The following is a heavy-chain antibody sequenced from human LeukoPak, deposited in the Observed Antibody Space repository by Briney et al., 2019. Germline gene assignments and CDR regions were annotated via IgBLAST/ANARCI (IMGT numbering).Heavy chain of an antibody. V-gene: IGHV3-33*06. CDR3: AKEHAPDSSGYYFGDY. CDR1: GFTFSSYG. Sequence: GGSLRLSCAASGFTFSSYGMHWVRQAPGKGLEWVAVIWYDGSNKYYADSVKGRFTISRDNSKNTLYLQTNSLRAEDTAVYYCAKEHAPDSSGYYFGDYWGQGTLVTVSS. CDR2: IWYDGSNK. D-gene: IGHD3-22*01. J-gene: IGHJ4*02.